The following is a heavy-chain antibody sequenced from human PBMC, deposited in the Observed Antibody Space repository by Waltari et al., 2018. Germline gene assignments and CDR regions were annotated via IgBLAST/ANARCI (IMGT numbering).Heavy chain of an antibody. CDR1: GFTFSDSW. Sequence: EVQLVQSGGGLVQPGGSLRLSCAASGFTFSDSWMTWVRQAPGKGLEWVANIKEDGSEKYYVDSVKGRFTISRDNAKNSLFLQMNSLRAEDTAVYYCTRDVGGSSSSCYSYYDYWGQGTLVTVSS. CDR3: TRDVGGSSSSCYSYYDY. D-gene: IGHD2-2*01. CDR2: IKEDGSEK. V-gene: IGHV3-7*01. J-gene: IGHJ4*02.